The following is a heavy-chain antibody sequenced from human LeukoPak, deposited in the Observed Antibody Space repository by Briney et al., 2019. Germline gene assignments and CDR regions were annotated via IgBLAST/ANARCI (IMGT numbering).Heavy chain of an antibody. CDR2: IYYTGTT. D-gene: IGHD6-6*01. J-gene: IGHJ4*02. V-gene: IGHV4-59*02. CDR3: ARDGSSLYY. CDR1: GGSVSTYY. Sequence: SETLSLTCTVSGGSVSTYYWSWVRQPPGKGLEWIGYIYYTGTTNYNPSLNSRVTISVDTSKNQFSLRLRSVTAADTSVYYCARDGSSLYYCGQGALVTVSS.